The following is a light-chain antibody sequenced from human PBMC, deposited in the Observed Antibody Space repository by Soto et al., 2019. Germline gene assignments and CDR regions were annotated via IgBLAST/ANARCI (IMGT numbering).Light chain of an antibody. CDR3: MQGTHWPPDEGIFT. J-gene: IGKJ3*01. CDR2: KVS. CDR1: QSLVYSDGNTY. V-gene: IGKV2-30*01. Sequence: DVVMTQSPLSLPVTLGQPASISCRSSQSLVYSDGNTYLNWFQQRPGQSPRRLIYKVSNRDSGVPDRFSGRGSGTDFTLKISRVEGEDVGVYYCMQGTHWPPDEGIFTFGPGTKVDIK.